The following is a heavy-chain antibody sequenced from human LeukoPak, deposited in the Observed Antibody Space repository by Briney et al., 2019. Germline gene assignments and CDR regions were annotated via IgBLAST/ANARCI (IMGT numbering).Heavy chain of an antibody. CDR3: ARDRGSSWYVDY. Sequence: ASVKVSCKTSGYSFTSYYIHWVRQAPGQGLEWRGWINPSSGGTEYAQKFQGRVTMTGDTSISTAYMELSRLRSDDTAVYYCARDRGSSWYVDYWGQGTLVTVSS. V-gene: IGHV1-2*02. D-gene: IGHD6-13*01. J-gene: IGHJ4*02. CDR1: GYSFTSYY. CDR2: INPSSGGT.